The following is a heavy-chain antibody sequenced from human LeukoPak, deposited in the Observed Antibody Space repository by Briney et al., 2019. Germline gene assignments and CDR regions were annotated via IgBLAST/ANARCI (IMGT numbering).Heavy chain of an antibody. CDR2: IIPILGIA. V-gene: IGHV1-69*04. CDR1: GGTFSSYA. Sequence: GSSVKVSCKASGGTFSSYAISWVRQAPGQGLEWMGRIIPILGIANYAQKFQGRVTITADKSTSTVYMELSSLRSEDTAVYYCARGRASGSYHPFFDYWGQGTLVTVSS. CDR3: ARGRASGSYHPFFDY. D-gene: IGHD1-26*01. J-gene: IGHJ4*02.